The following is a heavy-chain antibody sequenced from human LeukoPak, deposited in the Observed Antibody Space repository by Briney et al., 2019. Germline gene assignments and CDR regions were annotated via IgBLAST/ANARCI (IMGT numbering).Heavy chain of an antibody. D-gene: IGHD6-19*01. Sequence: ASVKVSCKASGYTFTSYDINWVRQATGQGLEWMGWMNPNSGNTGYAQKFQGRVTMTRNTSISTAYMELSSLRSEDTAVYYCARVEYSSGWGGYYYGMDVWGQGTTVTVSS. CDR1: GYTFTSYD. CDR2: MNPNSGNT. V-gene: IGHV1-8*01. CDR3: ARVEYSSGWGGYYYGMDV. J-gene: IGHJ6*02.